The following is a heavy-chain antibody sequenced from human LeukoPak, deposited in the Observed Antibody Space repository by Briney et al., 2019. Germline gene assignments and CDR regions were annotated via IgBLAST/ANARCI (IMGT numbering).Heavy chain of an antibody. CDR2: ISSSGSTI. V-gene: IGHV3-11*01. CDR1: GFTFSDYY. J-gene: IGHJ4*02. D-gene: IGHD2-15*01. Sequence: GRSLRLSCAASGFTFSDYYMSWIRQAPGKGLEWVSYISSSGSTIYYADSVKGRFTISRDNAKNSLYLQMNSLRAEDTAVYYCARNSCPSGSCYDNRGYFDYWGQGTLVTVSS. CDR3: ARNSCPSGSCYDNRGYFDY.